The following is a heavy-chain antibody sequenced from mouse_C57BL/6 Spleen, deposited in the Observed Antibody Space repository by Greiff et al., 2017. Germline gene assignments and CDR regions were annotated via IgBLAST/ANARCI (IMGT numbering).Heavy chain of an antibody. Sequence: EVQLQQSGPELVKPGASVKISCKASGYTFTDYYMNWVKQSHGKSLEWIGDINPNNGGTSYNQKFKGKATLTVDKSSSTAYMELRSLTSEDSAVYYCARPRYAMDDWGQGTSVTVAS. V-gene: IGHV1-26*01. J-gene: IGHJ4*01. CDR1: GYTFTDYY. CDR3: ARPRYAMDD. CDR2: INPNNGGT.